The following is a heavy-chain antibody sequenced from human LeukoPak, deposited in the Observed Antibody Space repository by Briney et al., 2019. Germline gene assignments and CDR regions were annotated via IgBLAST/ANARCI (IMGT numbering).Heavy chain of an antibody. D-gene: IGHD3-10*01. V-gene: IGHV3-23*01. CDR2: ITVSAGRT. CDR1: GFTFSSFA. J-gene: IGHJ4*02. Sequence: GGSLRLSCAASGFTFSSFAMSWVRQAPGRGLEWVSSITVSAGRTYYADSVKGRFTISTDNSKNTLYLRMNSLRAEDTAIYFCGKDPMLRGTTHDYWGQGTLVTVSS. CDR3: GKDPMLRGTTHDY.